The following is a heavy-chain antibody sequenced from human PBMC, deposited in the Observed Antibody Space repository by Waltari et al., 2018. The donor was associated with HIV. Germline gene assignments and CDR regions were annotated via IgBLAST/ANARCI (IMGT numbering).Heavy chain of an antibody. CDR3: ARGVSIVRGVMIRGHMDV. D-gene: IGHD3-10*01. V-gene: IGHV1-18*01. J-gene: IGHJ6*02. CDR2: ISGYNGNT. Sequence: VQLVQSGAEMRKPGASVKVSCRASGYTFSAYTISWVRQAPGQGLEWMGWISGYNGNTSYAQKFQGGVNMTTDTSTSTDHMELRSLRSDDTAVYDCARGVSIVRGVMIRGHMDVWGQGTTVTVSS. CDR1: GYTFSAYT.